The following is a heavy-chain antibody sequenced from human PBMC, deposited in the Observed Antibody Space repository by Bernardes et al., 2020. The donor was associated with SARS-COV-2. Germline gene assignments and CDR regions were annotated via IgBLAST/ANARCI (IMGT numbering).Heavy chain of an antibody. Sequence: GGSLRLSCAASGYTFTFDDYGMSWVRLAPGKGLEWVSGISWNGSTAGYADSVKGRFTISRDNAKNTLYLEMKSLRVEDTALYYCAKVLIYGDYFPWYGMDVWGQGTTVTVSS. CDR2: ISWNGSTA. CDR1: GYTFTFDDYG. CDR3: AKVLIYGDYFPWYGMDV. J-gene: IGHJ6*02. D-gene: IGHD4-17*01. V-gene: IGHV3-20*04.